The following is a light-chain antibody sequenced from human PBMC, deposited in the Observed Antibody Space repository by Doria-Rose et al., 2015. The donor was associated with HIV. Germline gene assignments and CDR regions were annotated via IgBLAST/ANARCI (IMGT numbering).Light chain of an antibody. CDR3: SSYTSSSTYV. V-gene: IGLV2-14*01. Sequence: ALTPPPSAARSPAQSITIPGTGTRSDVGGCNSVSGYHQHPGKAPKLMIYDVSKRPSGVSNRFSGSKSGNTASPTISGLQAEDEADYYCSSYTSSSTYVFGTGTKVTVL. CDR2: DVS. CDR1: RSDVGGCNS. J-gene: IGLJ1*01.